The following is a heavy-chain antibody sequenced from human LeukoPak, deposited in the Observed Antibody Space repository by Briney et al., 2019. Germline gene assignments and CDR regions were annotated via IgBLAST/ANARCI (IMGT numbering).Heavy chain of an antibody. D-gene: IGHD6-13*01. CDR1: GGSISSSSYY. V-gene: IGHV4-39*07. J-gene: IGHJ4*02. CDR3: ARAQGLSSSWSPFDY. Sequence: PSETLSLTCTVSGGSISSSSYYWGWIRQPPGKGLEWIGSIYYSGSTYYNPSLKSRVTISVDTSKNQFSLKLSSVTAADTAVYYCARAQGLSSSWSPFDYWGQGTLVTVSS. CDR2: IYYSGST.